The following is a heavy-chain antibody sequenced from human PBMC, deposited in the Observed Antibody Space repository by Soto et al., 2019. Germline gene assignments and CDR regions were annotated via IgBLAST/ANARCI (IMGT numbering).Heavy chain of an antibody. CDR3: ARDSQGLAAASPGFYYYGMDV. V-gene: IGHV3-53*01. CDR2: IYPAGST. J-gene: IGHJ6*02. CDR1: GFTVSSNY. Sequence: EVQLEESGGGLIQPGGSLRLSCAASGFTVSSNYMSWVRQAPGKGLEWVSIIYPAGSTYYAESVQGRFTISRDNSKNTLYLQMNSLRAEDTAVYYCARDSQGLAAASPGFYYYGMDVWGQGTTVTVSS. D-gene: IGHD2-15*01.